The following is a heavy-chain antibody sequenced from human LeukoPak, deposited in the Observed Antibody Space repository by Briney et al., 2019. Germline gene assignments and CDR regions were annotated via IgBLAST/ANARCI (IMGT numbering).Heavy chain of an antibody. CDR3: VKDKSGGATTWSDFFDY. CDR2: TSSNGVGT. Sequence: GGSLRLSCAASGFTFSNFGMNWVRQAPGKGLEYVSATSSNGVGTNYADSVKGRFTISRDNSKNTLYLQMSSLRPEDTAVYYCVKDKSGGATTWSDFFDYWGQGTLVTVSS. D-gene: IGHD1-26*01. V-gene: IGHV3-64D*06. J-gene: IGHJ4*02. CDR1: GFTFSNFG.